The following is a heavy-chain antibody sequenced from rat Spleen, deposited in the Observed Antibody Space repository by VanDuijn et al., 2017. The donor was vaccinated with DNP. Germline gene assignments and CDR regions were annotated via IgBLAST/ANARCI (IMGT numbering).Heavy chain of an antibody. CDR3: ARHLGSPGDY. V-gene: IGHV5-22*01. J-gene: IGHJ2*01. CDR2: ISYDGGST. Sequence: EVQLVESGGGPVQPGRSLKLSCAASGFTFSDYFMAWVRQAPTKGLEWVASISYDGGSTFYRDSVRGRFTISRDNARSTLYLQLNSLRSEDTATYYCARHLGSPGDYWGQGVMVTVSS. D-gene: IGHD4-6*01. CDR1: GFTFSDYF.